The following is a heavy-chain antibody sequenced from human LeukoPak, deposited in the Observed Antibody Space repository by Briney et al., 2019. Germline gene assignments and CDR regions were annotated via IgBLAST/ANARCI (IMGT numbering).Heavy chain of an antibody. V-gene: IGHV1-18*04. CDR2: ISAYNGNT. Sequence: ASVKVSCKSSGYTFTGYYMHWVRQAPGQRLEWMGWISAYNGNTNYAQKLQGRVTMTTDTSTSTAYMELRSLRSDDTAVYYCARALATVTTWFDPWGQGTLVTVSS. CDR1: GYTFTGYY. J-gene: IGHJ5*02. CDR3: ARALATVTTWFDP. D-gene: IGHD4-17*01.